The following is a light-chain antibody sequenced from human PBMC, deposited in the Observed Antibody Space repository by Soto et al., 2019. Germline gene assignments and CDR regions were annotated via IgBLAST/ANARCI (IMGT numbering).Light chain of an antibody. Sequence: EIVMTQSPATLSLSPGERGTLSFRASQSVSSNLAWYQQKPGKAPRLLIYAASARATGIPARFSGSGPGTDFTLTISSLQSEDFAVYYCQQYNNWPYTFGQGTKV. J-gene: IGKJ2*01. CDR3: QQYNNWPYT. V-gene: IGKV3-15*01. CDR1: QSVSSN. CDR2: AAS.